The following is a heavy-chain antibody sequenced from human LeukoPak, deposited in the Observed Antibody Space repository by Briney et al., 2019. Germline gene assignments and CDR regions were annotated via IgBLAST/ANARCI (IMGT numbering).Heavy chain of an antibody. CDR1: GGSFSGYY. D-gene: IGHD6-13*01. Sequence: SETLSLTCAVYGGSFSGYYWSWIRQPPGKGLEWIGEINHSGSTNYNPSLKSRVTISVDTSKNQFSLELSSVTAADTAVYYCARADYSSTWSHDYYYMDVWGKGTTVTVSS. V-gene: IGHV4-34*01. J-gene: IGHJ6*03. CDR3: ARADYSSTWSHDYYYMDV. CDR2: INHSGST.